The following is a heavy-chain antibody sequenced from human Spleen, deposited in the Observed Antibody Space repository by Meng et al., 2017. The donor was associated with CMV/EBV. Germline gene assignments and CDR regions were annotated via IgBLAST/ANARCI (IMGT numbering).Heavy chain of an antibody. CDR1: GFTFSSYA. CDR2: ISYDGSNK. CDR3: AKDSLSGYHFDY. D-gene: IGHD3-22*01. V-gene: IGHV3-30-3*01. J-gene: IGHJ4*02. Sequence: QVQLVESGGGLVKPGGSLRLSCAASGFTFSSYAMHWVRQAPGKGLEWVAVISYDGSNKYYADSVKGRFTISRDNSKNTLYLQMNSLRAEDTAVYYCAKDSLSGYHFDYWGQGTLVTVSS.